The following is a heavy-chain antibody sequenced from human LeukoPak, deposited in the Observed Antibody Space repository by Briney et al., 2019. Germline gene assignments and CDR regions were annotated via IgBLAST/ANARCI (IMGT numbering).Heavy chain of an antibody. CDR3: AREGSSWYGEFDY. V-gene: IGHV3-48*04. CDR1: GFTFSSYS. Sequence: GGSLRLSCAASGFTFSSYSMNWVRQAPGKGLEWVSYISSSSSTIYYADSVKGRFTISRDNAKNSLYLQMNSLRAEDTAVYYCAREGSSWYGEFDYWGQGTLVTVSS. D-gene: IGHD6-13*01. CDR2: ISSSSSTI. J-gene: IGHJ4*02.